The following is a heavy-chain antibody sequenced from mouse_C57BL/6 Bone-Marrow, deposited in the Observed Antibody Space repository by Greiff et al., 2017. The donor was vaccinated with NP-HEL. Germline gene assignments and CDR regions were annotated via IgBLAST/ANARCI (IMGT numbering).Heavy chain of an antibody. CDR1: GYSFPDFN. V-gene: IGHV1-39*01. CDR2: INPNYGTT. CDR3: ARCGDFDV. J-gene: IGHJ1*03. Sequence: VQLQQSGPELVQPGASVKISCKASGYSFPDFNMNWVKQSPGKSLEWIGVINPNYGTTSYNQKCKGKATVTVDKSSSTAYMQLNSLTSEDSAVYDCARCGDFDVWGTGTTVTVSS.